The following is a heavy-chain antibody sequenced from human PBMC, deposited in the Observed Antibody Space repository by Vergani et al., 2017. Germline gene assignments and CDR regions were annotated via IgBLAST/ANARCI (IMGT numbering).Heavy chain of an antibody. CDR3: VRGGTFDWLST. CDR1: GYYFTDNY. Sequence: QVQLVQSGAEVKKPGAAVKVSCKASGYYFTDNYLHWVRQAPGQGLEWMGRITPQNGGTQYAEKFKGRVTMTRDTSITTAYMEWTSXTSDDTAVYYCVRGGTFDWLSTWGQGTLVTVSS. J-gene: IGHJ5*02. CDR2: ITPQNGGT. D-gene: IGHD3-9*01. V-gene: IGHV1-2*02.